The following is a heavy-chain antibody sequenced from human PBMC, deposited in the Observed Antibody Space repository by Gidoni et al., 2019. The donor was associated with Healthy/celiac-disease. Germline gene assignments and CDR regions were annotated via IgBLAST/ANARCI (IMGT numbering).Heavy chain of an antibody. J-gene: IGHJ4*02. Sequence: QVQLQQWGAGLLKPSETLSLTCAVYGGSFSGYYWSWIRQPPGKGLEWIGEINHSGSTNYNPSLKSRVTISVDTSKNQFSLKLSSVTAADTAVYYCARGLYYYDSSEGYWGQGTLVTVSS. CDR1: GGSFSGYY. CDR2: INHSGST. V-gene: IGHV4-34*01. D-gene: IGHD3-22*01. CDR3: ARGLYYYDSSEGY.